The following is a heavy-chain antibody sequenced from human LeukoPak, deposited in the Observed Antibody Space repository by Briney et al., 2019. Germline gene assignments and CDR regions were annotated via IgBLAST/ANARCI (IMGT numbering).Heavy chain of an antibody. CDR2: ISGSGGST. D-gene: IGHD1-26*01. CDR3: AKGRYSGSYYNWFDP. J-gene: IGHJ5*02. V-gene: IGHV3-23*01. CDR1: GFTFSSYA. Sequence: PGGSLRLSCAASGFTFSSYAMSWVRQAPGKGLEWVSAISGSGGSTYYADSVKGRFTISRDTSKNTLYLRMNSLRAEDTAVYYCAKGRYSGSYYNWFDPWGQGTLVTVSS.